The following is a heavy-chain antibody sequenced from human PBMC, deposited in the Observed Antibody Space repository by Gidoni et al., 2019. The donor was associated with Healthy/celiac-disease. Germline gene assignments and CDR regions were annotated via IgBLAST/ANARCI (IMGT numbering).Heavy chain of an antibody. D-gene: IGHD6-13*01. V-gene: IGHV3-7*01. CDR1: GFHFSSHW. Sequence: EVQLVESGGGLVQPGGSLRLSCAASGFHFSSHWIRWVRQAPGQGLELVANIKKDGSEKDYVDSVKGRFTISRDNAKNSLYLQMNSLRAEDTAVYYCAREGQPVDYWGQGTLVTVSS. CDR3: AREGQPVDY. J-gene: IGHJ4*02. CDR2: IKKDGSEK.